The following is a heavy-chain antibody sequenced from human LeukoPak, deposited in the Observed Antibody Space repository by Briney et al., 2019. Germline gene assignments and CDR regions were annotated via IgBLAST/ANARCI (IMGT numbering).Heavy chain of an antibody. V-gene: IGHV1-3*01. CDR1: GYTFTSYA. Sequence: ASVKVSCKASGYTFTSYAMHWVRQAPGQRLEWMGWINAGNGNTKYSQKFQGRVTITRDTSASTAYMELSSLRSEDTAVYYCARGDTPSLLWFGEMGDYWGQGTLVTVSS. D-gene: IGHD3-10*01. J-gene: IGHJ4*02. CDR2: INAGNGNT. CDR3: ARGDTPSLLWFGEMGDY.